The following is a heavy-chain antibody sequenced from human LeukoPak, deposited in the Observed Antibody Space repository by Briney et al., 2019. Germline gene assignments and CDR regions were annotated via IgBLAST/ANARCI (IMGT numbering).Heavy chain of an antibody. CDR2: IYYSGST. V-gene: IGHV4-59*01. D-gene: IGHD1-26*01. J-gene: IGHJ4*02. CDR3: ARGEDSKRWAFDY. CDR1: GGSISSYY. Sequence: SETLSLTCTVSGGSISSYYWSWIRQPPGKGLEWIGYIYYSGSTNYNPSLKSRVTISVDTSKNQFSLKLSSVAAADTAVYYCARGEDSKRWAFDYRGEGTLVTVSS.